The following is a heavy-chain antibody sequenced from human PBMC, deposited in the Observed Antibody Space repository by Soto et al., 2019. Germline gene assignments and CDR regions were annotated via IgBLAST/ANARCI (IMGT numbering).Heavy chain of an antibody. J-gene: IGHJ4*02. D-gene: IGHD1-26*01. CDR1: GGTFSSYA. CDR2: IIPIFGTA. Sequence: SVKVSCKASGGTFSSYAISWVRQAPGQGLEWMGGIIPIFGTANYAQKFQGRVTITADESTSTAYMELSSLRSEDTAVYYCARGIVGATPWLYFDYWGQGTLVTVSS. CDR3: ARGIVGATPWLYFDY. V-gene: IGHV1-69*13.